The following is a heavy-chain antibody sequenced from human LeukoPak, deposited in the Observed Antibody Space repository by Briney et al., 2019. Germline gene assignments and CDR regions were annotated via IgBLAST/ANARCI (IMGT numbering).Heavy chain of an antibody. CDR1: GGSISSYY. D-gene: IGHD6-13*01. Sequence: SETLSLTCTVSGGSISSYYWSWIRQPPGKGLEWIGYIYYSGSTNYNPSLKSRVTISVDTSKNQFSLKLSSVTAADTAVYYCARGVAAVDYWGQGTLVTVSP. J-gene: IGHJ4*02. CDR3: ARGVAAVDY. V-gene: IGHV4-59*01. CDR2: IYYSGST.